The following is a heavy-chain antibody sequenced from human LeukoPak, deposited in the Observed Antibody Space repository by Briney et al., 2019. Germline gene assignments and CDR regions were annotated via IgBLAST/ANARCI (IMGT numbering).Heavy chain of an antibody. D-gene: IGHD4-17*01. CDR2: IIPIFGTA. V-gene: IGHV1-69*05. CDR1: GGTFSSYA. J-gene: IGHJ6*03. CDR3: ASHYGEGYYFYYMDV. Sequence: SVKVSCKASGGTFSSYAISWVRQAPGQGLEWMGGIIPIFGTANYAQKFQGRVTITTDESTSTAYMELSSLRSEDTAVYYCASHYGEGYYFYYMDVWGKGTTVTVSS.